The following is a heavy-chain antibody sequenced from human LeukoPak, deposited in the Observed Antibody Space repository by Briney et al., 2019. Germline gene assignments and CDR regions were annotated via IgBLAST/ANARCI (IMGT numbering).Heavy chain of an antibody. Sequence: SVKVSCKASGGTFSSYAISWVRQAPGQGLEWMGGVIPIFGTANYAQKFQGRVTMTEDTSTDTAYMELSSLRSEDTAVYYCATAHSSGATFQHWGQGTLVTVSS. V-gene: IGHV1-69*06. CDR3: ATAHSSGATFQH. J-gene: IGHJ1*01. D-gene: IGHD3-22*01. CDR1: GGTFSSYA. CDR2: VIPIFGTA.